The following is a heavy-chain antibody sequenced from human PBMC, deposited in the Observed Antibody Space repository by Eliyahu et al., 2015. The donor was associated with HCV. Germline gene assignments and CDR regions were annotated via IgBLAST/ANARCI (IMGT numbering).Heavy chain of an antibody. CDR1: GFTFTNYW. CDR3: ARIGYSSSSLDY. D-gene: IGHD6-6*01. J-gene: IGHJ4*02. V-gene: IGHV3-7*03. Sequence: EVQLVESGGGLVQPGGSLRLSCAASGFTFTNYWMTWVRQAPGKGLEWVANIKQDGSVKYYVDPLKGRFTISRDNTKKSLYLQMNSLRADDTAVYYCARIGYSSSSLDYWGQGTLLIVSS. CDR2: IKQDGSVK.